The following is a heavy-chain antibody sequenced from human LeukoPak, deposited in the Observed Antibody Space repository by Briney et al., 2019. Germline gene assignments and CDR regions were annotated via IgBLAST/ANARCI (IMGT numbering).Heavy chain of an antibody. CDR3: AKDRTEYSSSYYFDY. D-gene: IGHD6-6*01. CDR1: GFTFSSYG. Sequence: GGSLRLSCAASGFTFSSYGMHWVRQAPGKGLEWVAFIRYDGSNKYYADSVKGRFTISRDNSKNTLYLQMNSLRAEDTAVYYCAKDRTEYSSSYYFDYWGQGTLVTVSS. V-gene: IGHV3-30*02. CDR2: IRYDGSNK. J-gene: IGHJ4*02.